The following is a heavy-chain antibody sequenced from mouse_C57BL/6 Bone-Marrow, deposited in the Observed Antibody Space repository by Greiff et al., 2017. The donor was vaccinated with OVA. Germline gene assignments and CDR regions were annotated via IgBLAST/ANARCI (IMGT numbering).Heavy chain of an antibody. V-gene: IGHV1-81*01. CDR2: IYPRSGNT. D-gene: IGHD1-1*01. CDR1: GYTFTSYG. J-gene: IGHJ2*01. Sequence: QVQLKQSGAELARPGASVKLSCKASGYTFTSYGISWVKQRTGQGLEWIGEIYPRSGNTYYNEKFKGKATLTADKSSSTAYMELRSLASEDSAVYFCARDPYYGTFDYWGQGTTLTVSS. CDR3: ARDPYYGTFDY.